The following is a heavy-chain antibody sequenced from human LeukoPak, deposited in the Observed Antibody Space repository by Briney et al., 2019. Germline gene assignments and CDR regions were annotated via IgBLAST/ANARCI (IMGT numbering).Heavy chain of an antibody. D-gene: IGHD2-15*01. J-gene: IGHJ4*02. CDR2: MYYDGVSE. Sequence: GGSLRLSCAASGFTFSSYGMHWVRQAPGKGLEWVAVMYYDGVSEYYADSVKGRFTISRDNSHNTLYLQMNSLRVEDTAVYYCARDYYCSGGSCLYFDHWGQGTLVTVSS. V-gene: IGHV3-33*01. CDR3: ARDYYCSGGSCLYFDH. CDR1: GFTFSSYG.